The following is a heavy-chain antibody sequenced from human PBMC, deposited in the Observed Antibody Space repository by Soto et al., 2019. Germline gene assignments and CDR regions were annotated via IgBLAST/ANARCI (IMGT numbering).Heavy chain of an antibody. V-gene: IGHV3-13*01. J-gene: IGHJ4*02. CDR1: GFTFSSYD. CDR3: GRGPQGFAY. CDR2: IGTAGDT. Sequence: PGGSLRLSCAASGFTFSSYDIHWVRQTTGKGLEWVSGIGTAGDTYYAGSVKGRFTISRENAKNSVYLQMSSLRAGDTAVYYCGRGPQGFAYSGQGALVTVSS.